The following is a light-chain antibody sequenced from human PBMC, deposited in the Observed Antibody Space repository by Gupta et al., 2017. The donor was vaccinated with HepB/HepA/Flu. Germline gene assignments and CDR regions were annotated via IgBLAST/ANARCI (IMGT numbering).Light chain of an antibody. CDR2: VIGDGSH. CDR3: QTWGTGFVYV. J-gene: IGLJ1*01. CDR1: SGHSNYA. V-gene: IGLV4-69*01. Sequence: QLMLTQSPSASASLGASVTLTCTLSSGHSNYAIAWHQQHPEKGPRYLMNVIGDGSHTKGDGIPDRFAGSSAGAARYLITSSLQSEDEAYEYCQTWGTGFVYVFGTGTKLTVV.